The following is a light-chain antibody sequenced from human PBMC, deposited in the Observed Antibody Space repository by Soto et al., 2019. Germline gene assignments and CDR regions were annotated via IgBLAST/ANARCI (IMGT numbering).Light chain of an antibody. Sequence: QSALTQPASVSGSPGQSITISCTGTSSDVGKYNLVSWYQQHPGKAPKPMIYEDNKRPSGVSDRFSGSKSGNTASLTISGLQAEDEADYYCCSYVVSSTLVLGGGTKVTVL. J-gene: IGLJ2*01. CDR1: SSDVGKYNL. CDR3: CSYVVSSTLV. V-gene: IGLV2-23*01. CDR2: EDN.